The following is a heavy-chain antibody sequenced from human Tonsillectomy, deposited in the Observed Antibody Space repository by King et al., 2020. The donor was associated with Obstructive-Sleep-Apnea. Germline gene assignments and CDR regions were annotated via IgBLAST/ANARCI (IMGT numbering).Heavy chain of an antibody. D-gene: IGHD3-10*01. Sequence: VQLVESGGGVVQPGRSLRLSCAASGFTFSSYGMHWVRQAPGKGLEWVAVIWYDGSNKYYADSVKGRFTISRDNSKNTLYLQMNSLRAEDTAVYYCAREGGSGSYFDYWGQGTLVTVSS. J-gene: IGHJ4*02. V-gene: IGHV3-33*01. CDR1: GFTFSSYG. CDR2: IWYDGSNK. CDR3: AREGGSGSYFDY.